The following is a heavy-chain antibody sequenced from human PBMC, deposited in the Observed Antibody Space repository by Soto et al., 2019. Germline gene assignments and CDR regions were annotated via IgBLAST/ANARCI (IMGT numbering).Heavy chain of an antibody. J-gene: IGHJ5*02. V-gene: IGHV4-59*01. CDR2: IYYSGST. D-gene: IGHD3-10*01. Sequence: SETLSLTCTVSGGSISSYYWSWIRQPPGKGLEWIGYIYYSGSTNYNPSLKSRVTISVDTSKNQFSLKLSSVTAAGTAVYYCARVLGYYYGSGSYYNDWFDPWGQGTLVTV. CDR1: GGSISSYY. CDR3: ARVLGYYYGSGSYYNDWFDP.